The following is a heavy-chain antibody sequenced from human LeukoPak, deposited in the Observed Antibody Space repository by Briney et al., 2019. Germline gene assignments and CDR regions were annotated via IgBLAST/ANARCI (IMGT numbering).Heavy chain of an antibody. CDR1: GFIVNSYY. J-gene: IGHJ4*02. CDR2: IYTAGTT. Sequence: GVSLRLSCAASGFIVNSYYMSWFRQTPGKGLEWVSVIYTAGTTHYADSVRGRFIISRDYSKNTLNLQMNSLRAEDTAVYYCARGYAQAEVTAPDYWGQGILVTVSS. CDR3: ARGYAQAEVTAPDY. V-gene: IGHV3-53*01. D-gene: IGHD1-14*01.